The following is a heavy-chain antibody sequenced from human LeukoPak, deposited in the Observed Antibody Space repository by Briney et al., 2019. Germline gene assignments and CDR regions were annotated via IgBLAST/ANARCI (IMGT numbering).Heavy chain of an antibody. CDR2: ISSSGSTI. D-gene: IGHD3-9*01. Sequence: GGSLRLSCAASGFTFSSYEMNWVRQAPGKGLEWVSYISSSGSTIYYADSVKGRFTISRDNAKNSLYLQMNSLRAEDTAVYYCAKGPNYDILTGWRKTYNVWGQGTMVTVSS. CDR3: AKGPNYDILTGWRKTYNV. V-gene: IGHV3-48*03. CDR1: GFTFSSYE. J-gene: IGHJ3*01.